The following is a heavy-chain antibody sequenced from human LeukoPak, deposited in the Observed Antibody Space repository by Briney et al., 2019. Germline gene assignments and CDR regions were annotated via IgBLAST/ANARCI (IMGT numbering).Heavy chain of an antibody. V-gene: IGHV4-34*01. CDR2: INHSGST. CDR1: GGSFSGYY. J-gene: IGHJ4*02. Sequence: SETLSLTCAVYGGSFSGYYWSWIRQPPGKGLEWIGEINHSGSTNYNPSLKSRVTISVDTSKNQFSLKLSSVTAADTAVYYCARGLRASSSWYDYWGQGTLVTVSP. D-gene: IGHD6-13*01. CDR3: ARGLRASSSWYDY.